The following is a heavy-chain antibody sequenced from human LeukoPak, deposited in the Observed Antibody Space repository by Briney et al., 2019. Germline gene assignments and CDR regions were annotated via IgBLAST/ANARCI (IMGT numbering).Heavy chain of an antibody. CDR3: ASGSVDFCSSTSCPVYYFDY. D-gene: IGHD2-2*01. V-gene: IGHV4-30-4*01. CDR1: GGSISSGDYY. J-gene: IGHJ4*02. Sequence: SQTLSLTCTVSGGSISSGDYYWSWIRQPPGKGLEWIGYIYYSRSTYYNPSLKSRVTISVDTSKNQFSLKLSSVTAADTAVYYCASGSVDFCSSTSCPVYYFDYWGQGTLVTVSS. CDR2: IYYSRST.